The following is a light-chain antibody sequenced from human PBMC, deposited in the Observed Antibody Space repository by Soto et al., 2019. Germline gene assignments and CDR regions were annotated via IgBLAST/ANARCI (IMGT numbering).Light chain of an antibody. CDR3: QQSYSSFIT. CDR1: QNIKNY. Sequence: DIQMTQSPSSLSASVGDRGTITCRASQNIKNYLNWYHQKPGKAPRLLIYAASSLQSGVPSRFSGSGSETDFTLTITNLQPEDFATYYCQQSYSSFITFGGGTKVDIK. V-gene: IGKV1-39*01. CDR2: AAS. J-gene: IGKJ4*01.